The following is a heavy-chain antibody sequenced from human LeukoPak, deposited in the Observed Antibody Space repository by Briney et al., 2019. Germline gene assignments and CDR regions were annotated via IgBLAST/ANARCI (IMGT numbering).Heavy chain of an antibody. D-gene: IGHD3-22*01. Sequence: GGSLRLSCAASGFTFTNYAMSWVRQAPGKGLEWVSTISGGGGSTYYADSVKGRFTISRDNSKNTLYLQMNSLRVEDTAVYYCAKSSGYYTESFHHWGQGTLVTVFS. V-gene: IGHV3-23*01. CDR3: AKSSGYYTESFHH. J-gene: IGHJ1*01. CDR1: GFTFTNYA. CDR2: ISGGGGST.